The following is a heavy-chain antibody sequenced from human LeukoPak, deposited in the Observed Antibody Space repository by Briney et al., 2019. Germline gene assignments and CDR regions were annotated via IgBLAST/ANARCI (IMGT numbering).Heavy chain of an antibody. V-gene: IGHV3-49*04. D-gene: IGHD5-24*01. CDR2: IRSQAYGGTT. Sequence: GGSLRLSCAASGFTFSSYWMSWVRQAPGKGLEWVSFIRSQAYGGTTEYAASVKGRFTISRDDSKSIAYLQMNSLKTEDTAVYYCTRDDEDGYRFMSDYWGQGTLVTVSS. CDR3: TRDDEDGYRFMSDY. J-gene: IGHJ4*02. CDR1: GFTFSSYW.